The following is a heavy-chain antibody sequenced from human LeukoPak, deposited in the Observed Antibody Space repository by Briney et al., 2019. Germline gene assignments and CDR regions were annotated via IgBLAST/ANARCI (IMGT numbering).Heavy chain of an antibody. V-gene: IGHV3-48*03. CDR2: ISSSGSTI. CDR3: ARALTQRVGAIRDY. CDR1: GFTFSSYE. J-gene: IGHJ4*02. D-gene: IGHD1-26*01. Sequence: GGSLRLSCAASGFTFSSYEMNWVRQAPGKGLGWVSYISSSGSTIYYADSVKGRFTISRDNAKNSLYLQMNSLRAEDTAVYYCARALTQRVGAIRDYWGQGTLVTVSS.